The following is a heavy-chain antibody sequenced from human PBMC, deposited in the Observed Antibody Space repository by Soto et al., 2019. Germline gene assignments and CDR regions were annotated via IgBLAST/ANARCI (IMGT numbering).Heavy chain of an antibody. CDR1: GGSISSGGYS. J-gene: IGHJ4*02. D-gene: IGHD2-15*01. Sequence: SETLSLTCAVSGGSISSGGYSWSWIRQPPGKGLEWIGYIYPSGSAYYNPSLKSRVTISVERSKNQVSLKLSFVTAADTAGYYCARVGSRSPGALHYWGPGTLVTVSS. CDR3: ARVGSRSPGALHY. CDR2: IYPSGSA. V-gene: IGHV4-30-2*01.